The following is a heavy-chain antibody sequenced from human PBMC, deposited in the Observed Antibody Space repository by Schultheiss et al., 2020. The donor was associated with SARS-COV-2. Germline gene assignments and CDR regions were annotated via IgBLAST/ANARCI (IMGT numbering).Heavy chain of an antibody. CDR2: IKGNGLET. J-gene: IGHJ5*02. CDR3: ARTKGRTTVTYATNWFDP. CDR1: GFTFSTYW. V-gene: IGHV3-7*01. Sequence: GGSLRLSCAASGFTFSTYWMNWVRQVPGKGMEWVAIIKGNGLETHYVDSVKGRFTISRDNAKNSLYLQMNSLRAEDTAVYYCARTKGRTTVTYATNWFDPWGQGTLVTVSS. D-gene: IGHD4-11*01.